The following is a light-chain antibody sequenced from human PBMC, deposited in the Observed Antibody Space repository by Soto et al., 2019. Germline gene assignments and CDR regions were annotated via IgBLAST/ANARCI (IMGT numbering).Light chain of an antibody. Sequence: SALTQPASVSGSPGQSITISCTGTSSDGGGYNYVSWYQQHPGKAPKLMIYEVSNRPSGVSNRFSGSKSGNTASLTISGLQAEDEADYYCSSYTSSSTLVFGGGTKLTVL. J-gene: IGLJ2*01. CDR3: SSYTSSSTLV. V-gene: IGLV2-14*01. CDR2: EVS. CDR1: SSDGGGYNY.